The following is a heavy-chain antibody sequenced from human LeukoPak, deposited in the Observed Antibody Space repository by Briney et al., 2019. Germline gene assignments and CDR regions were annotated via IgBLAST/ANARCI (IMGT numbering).Heavy chain of an antibody. Sequence: GGSLRLSCAASGFTFSSYAMSWVRQAPGKGLEWVSPISSSGGSTYYADSVKGRFTISRDNAKNTLYLQMNSLRAEDTAVYYCAKEASGGYEQNWFVPWGQGTLVTVSS. CDR2: ISSSGGST. D-gene: IGHD6-19*01. CDR3: AKEASGGYEQNWFVP. J-gene: IGHJ5*02. CDR1: GFTFSSYA. V-gene: IGHV3-23*01.